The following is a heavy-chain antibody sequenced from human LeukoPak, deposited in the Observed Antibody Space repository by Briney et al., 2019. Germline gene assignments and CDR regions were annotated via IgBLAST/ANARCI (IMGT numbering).Heavy chain of an antibody. D-gene: IGHD1-26*01. Sequence: GGSLRLSCAASGFTFSGSAMHWVRQASGKGLEWVGRIRSKANSCATAYAASVKGRFTISRDDSKNTAYLQMNSLKTEDTAVYYCLGIVGARNYWGQGTLVTVSS. J-gene: IGHJ4*02. V-gene: IGHV3-73*01. CDR1: GFTFSGSA. CDR3: LGIVGARNY. CDR2: IRSKANSCAT.